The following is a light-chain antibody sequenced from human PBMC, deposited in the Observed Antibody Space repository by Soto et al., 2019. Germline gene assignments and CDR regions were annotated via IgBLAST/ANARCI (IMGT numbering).Light chain of an antibody. CDR2: GVS. CDR3: QQYGSSRGT. V-gene: IGKV3-20*01. Sequence: EIVLTQSPATLSLSPGERATLSCRASQSVSSYLAWYQQKPGQAPRLLIYGVSSRATGIPDRFSGSGSGTDFTLTISRLEPEDFAVYYCQQYGSSRGTFGQGTKV. CDR1: QSVSSY. J-gene: IGKJ1*01.